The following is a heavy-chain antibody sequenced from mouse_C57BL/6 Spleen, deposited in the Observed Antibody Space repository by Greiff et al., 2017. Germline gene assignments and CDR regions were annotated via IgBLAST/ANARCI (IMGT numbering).Heavy chain of an antibody. Sequence: VQLQQPGAELVRPGSSVKLSCKASGYTFTSYWMHWVKQRPIQGLEWIGNIDPSDSETHYNQKFKDKATLTVDKSSSTAYMQLSSLTSEDSAVYYCAREGGSSNFDYWGQGTTLTVSS. D-gene: IGHD1-1*01. J-gene: IGHJ2*01. CDR1: GYTFTSYW. CDR3: AREGGSSNFDY. V-gene: IGHV1-52*01. CDR2: IDPSDSET.